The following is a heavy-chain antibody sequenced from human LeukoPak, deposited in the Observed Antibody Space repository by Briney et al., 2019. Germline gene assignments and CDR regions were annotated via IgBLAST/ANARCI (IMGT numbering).Heavy chain of an antibody. J-gene: IGHJ6*02. V-gene: IGHV3-7*01. Sequence: GGSLRLSCAASGFTFSDSWMSWVRQAPGKGLEWVANMNQDGSAKDYVDSVKGRFTIPRDNARNSLYLRMSSLRAEDTAVYYCATYTHWVAGDVWGQGTTVTVSS. CDR1: GFTFSDSW. CDR3: ATYTHWVAGDV. D-gene: IGHD3-16*01. CDR2: MNQDGSAK.